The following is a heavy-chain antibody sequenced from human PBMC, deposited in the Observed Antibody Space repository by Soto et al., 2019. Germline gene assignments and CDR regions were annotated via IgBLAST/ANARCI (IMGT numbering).Heavy chain of an antibody. CDR3: ARVPDR. V-gene: IGHV4-59*08. D-gene: IGHD2-2*01. CDR1: GGSMSGYH. Sequence: PSETLSLTCSIFGGSMSGYHWSWIRQPPGKGLEWIGYFYYSGSTNYNPSLKSRVTISVDTSKNQFSLKLSSVTAADTAVYYCARVPDRWGQGTLVTVS. J-gene: IGHJ5*02. CDR2: FYYSGST.